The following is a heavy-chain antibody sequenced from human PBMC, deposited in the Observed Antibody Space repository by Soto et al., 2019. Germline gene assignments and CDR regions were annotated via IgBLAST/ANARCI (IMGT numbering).Heavy chain of an antibody. D-gene: IGHD2-15*01. V-gene: IGHV1-18*01. CDR2: INTSNDNK. J-gene: IGHJ4*02. CDR3: ARDPGAASFDF. CDR1: CGNCGNYG. Sequence: ASVKVSYSVACGNCGNYGSSCVRQAPGEGLEWVGWINTSNDNKLYAQKLQGRLTLTTDTSTSTAYMDLTTLRSDDTAVYFCARDPGAASFDFWAQGTLVTVYS.